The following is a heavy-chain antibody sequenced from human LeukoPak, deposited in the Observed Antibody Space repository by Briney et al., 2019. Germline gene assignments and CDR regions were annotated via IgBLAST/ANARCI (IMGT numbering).Heavy chain of an antibody. Sequence: PSETLSLTCTVSGGSVSSGGYYWSWIRQHPGKGLEWIGYIYYSGSTYYNPSLKSRVTISVDTSKNQFSLKLSSVTAADTAVYYRARAVRMGKHGMDVWGQGTTVTVSS. D-gene: IGHD2-8*01. CDR1: GGSVSSGGYY. CDR3: ARAVRMGKHGMDV. V-gene: IGHV4-31*03. J-gene: IGHJ6*02. CDR2: IYYSGST.